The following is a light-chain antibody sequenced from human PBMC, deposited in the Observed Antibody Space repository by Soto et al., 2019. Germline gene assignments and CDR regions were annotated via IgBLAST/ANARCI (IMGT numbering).Light chain of an antibody. CDR3: SSFTSSITYV. CDR2: GVT. CDR1: SRDVGGYDS. Sequence: QSVLTQPASVSGTPGQSITISCTGTSRDVGGYDSVCWYQQHPGKAPKVMIYGVTNRPSGVSDRFSGSKSGNTASLTISGLQAEDEADYYCSSFTSSITYVFGTGTKLTVL. J-gene: IGLJ1*01. V-gene: IGLV2-14*01.